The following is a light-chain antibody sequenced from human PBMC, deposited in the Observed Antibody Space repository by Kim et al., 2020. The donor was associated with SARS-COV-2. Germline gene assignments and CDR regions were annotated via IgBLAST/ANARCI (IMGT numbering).Light chain of an antibody. CDR1: SANIESNY. CDR2: RSN. CDR3: AAWDDSLSGRV. V-gene: IGLV1-47*01. Sequence: GQGVTISCSGSSANIESNYVYWYQQVPGTAPKVLIYRSNQRPSGVPDRFSGSKSGTSASLAISGLRSEDEADYYCAAWDDSLSGRVFGGGTQLTVL. J-gene: IGLJ3*02.